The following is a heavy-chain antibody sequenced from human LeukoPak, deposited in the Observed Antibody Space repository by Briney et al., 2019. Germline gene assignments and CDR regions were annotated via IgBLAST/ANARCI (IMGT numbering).Heavy chain of an antibody. CDR1: GFTFSSYA. J-gene: IGHJ4*02. Sequence: GGSLRLSCAASGFTFSSYAMSWVRQAPGKGLEWVSVIYGGGSTYYADSVKGRFTISRDTPKNTLYLQMNSLRAEDTAVYYCARGDYYGSGSRYFDYWGQGTLVTVSS. D-gene: IGHD3-10*01. CDR2: IYGGGST. CDR3: ARGDYYGSGSRYFDY. V-gene: IGHV3-23*03.